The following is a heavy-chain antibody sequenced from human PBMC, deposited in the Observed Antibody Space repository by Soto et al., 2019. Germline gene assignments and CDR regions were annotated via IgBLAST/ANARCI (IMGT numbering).Heavy chain of an antibody. D-gene: IGHD3-10*01. Sequence: SVKVSCKASGGTFSSYAISWVRQAPGQGLEWMGGIIPIFGTANYAQKFQGRVTITADESTSTAYMELSSLRSEDTAVYYCARDPTLYGSGSYYNGMDVWGQGTTVTVSS. V-gene: IGHV1-69*13. J-gene: IGHJ6*02. CDR3: ARDPTLYGSGSYYNGMDV. CDR1: GGTFSSYA. CDR2: IIPIFGTA.